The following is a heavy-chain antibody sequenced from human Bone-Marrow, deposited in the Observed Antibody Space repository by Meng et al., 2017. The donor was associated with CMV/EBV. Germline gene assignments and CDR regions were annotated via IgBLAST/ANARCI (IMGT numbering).Heavy chain of an antibody. J-gene: IGHJ4*02. V-gene: IGHV4-39*01. CDR2: IHNSANT. D-gene: IGHD4-23*01. Sequence: GSLRLSCTASADPLSNTNYYWGWIRQPPGKGLEWIGSIHNSANTFRNPSLGSRITMSIDTSKNHFSLELSSVTVADTAVYYCARHGGDGGNSCSFDFWGQGTLVTVSS. CDR1: ADPLSNTNYY. CDR3: ARHGGDGGNSCSFDF.